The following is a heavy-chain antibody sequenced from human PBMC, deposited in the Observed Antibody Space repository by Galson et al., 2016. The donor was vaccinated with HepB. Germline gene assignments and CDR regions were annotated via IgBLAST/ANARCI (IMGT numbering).Heavy chain of an antibody. Sequence: SLRLSCAASGFTFSDYWMSWVRQAPGKGLEWVAVISYDGSNEFYADSVKGRFTISRDNSMHTLYLQMTSLRAEDTALYFCARYSNSWAPFDYWGQGRLVTVSS. CDR1: GFTFSDYW. J-gene: IGHJ4*02. CDR3: ARYSNSWAPFDY. D-gene: IGHD6-13*01. V-gene: IGHV3-30-3*01. CDR2: ISYDGSNE.